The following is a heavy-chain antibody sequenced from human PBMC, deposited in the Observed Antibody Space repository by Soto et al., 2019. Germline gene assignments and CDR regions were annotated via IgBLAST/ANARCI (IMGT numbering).Heavy chain of an antibody. CDR1: GFTFDDYG. CDR2: INWNGGDT. Sequence: PGGSLRLSCAASGFTFDDYGMSWVRQAPGKGLEWVSGINWNGGDTGYADSVKGRFTISRDNAKNSLYLQMNSLRAEDTAVYYCAILSHGYNALDNWGQGTLVTVSS. J-gene: IGHJ4*02. D-gene: IGHD5-12*01. V-gene: IGHV3-20*04. CDR3: AILSHGYNALDN.